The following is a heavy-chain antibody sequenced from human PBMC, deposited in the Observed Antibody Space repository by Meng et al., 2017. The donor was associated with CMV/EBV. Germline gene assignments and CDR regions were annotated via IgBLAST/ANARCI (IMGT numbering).Heavy chain of an antibody. CDR1: GFTFDDYA. D-gene: IGHD6-19*01. V-gene: IGHV3-9*01. J-gene: IGHJ6*02. CDR3: AKEGGIAVADNYYYYGMDV. Sequence: GGSLRLSCAASGFTFDDYAMHWVRQASGKGLEWVSGISWNSGSIGYADSVKGRFTISRDNAKNSLYLQMNSLRAEDTALYYCAKEGGIAVADNYYYYGMDVWGQGTTVTVSS. CDR2: ISWNSGSI.